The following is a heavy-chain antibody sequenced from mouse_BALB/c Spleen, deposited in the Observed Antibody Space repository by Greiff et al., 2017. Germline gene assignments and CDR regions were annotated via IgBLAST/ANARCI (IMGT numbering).Heavy chain of an antibody. D-gene: IGHD1-2*01. CDR1: GFTFSSFG. J-gene: IGHJ1*01. CDR3: ARGTATERNWYFDV. Sequence: EVKLVESGGGLVQPGGSRKLSCAASGFTFSSFGMHWVRQAPEKGLEWVAYISSGSSTIYYADTVKGRFTISRDNPKNTLFLQMTSLRSEDTAMYYCARGTATERNWYFDVWGAGTTVTVSS. V-gene: IGHV5-17*02. CDR2: ISSGSSTI.